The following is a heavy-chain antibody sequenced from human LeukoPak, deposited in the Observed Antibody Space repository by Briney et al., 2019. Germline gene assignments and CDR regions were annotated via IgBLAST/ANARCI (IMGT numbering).Heavy chain of an antibody. J-gene: IGHJ4*02. V-gene: IGHV1-8*01. CDR2: MNPNSGNT. Sequence: GASVKVSCTASGYTFTSYDINWVRQATGQGLEWMGWMNPNSGNTGYAQKFQGRVTMTRNTSISTAYMELSSLRSEDTAVYYCARVSCGSTSCPFDYWGQGTLVTVSS. CDR1: GYTFTSYD. CDR3: ARVSCGSTSCPFDY. D-gene: IGHD2-2*01.